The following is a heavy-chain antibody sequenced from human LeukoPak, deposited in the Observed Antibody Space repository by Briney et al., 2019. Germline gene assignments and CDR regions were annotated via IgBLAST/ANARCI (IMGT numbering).Heavy chain of an antibody. V-gene: IGHV4-39*01. CDR3: ARPTTVTTHYFQH. Sequence: SETLSLTCTVSGGSISSSSYYWGWIRQPPGKGLEWIGSIFYSGSTYYNPSLQSRVTISVDTSKNQFSLKLSSVTAADTAVYYCARPTTVTTHYFQHWGQGTLVTVSS. CDR1: GGSISSSSYY. D-gene: IGHD4-17*01. CDR2: IFYSGST. J-gene: IGHJ1*01.